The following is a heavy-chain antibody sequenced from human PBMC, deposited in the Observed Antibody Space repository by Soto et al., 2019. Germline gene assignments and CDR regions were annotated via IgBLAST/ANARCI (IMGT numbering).Heavy chain of an antibody. Sequence: EVQLVESGGSLVQPGGSLRLSCAASGFTFRDYLMTWVRQAPGKGLEWVANIKQDGSETYYVDSVKGRFTISRDNAKNSLFLQMSSLRADDTAVYYCARRGWVNDAFDIWGQGTMVTVSS. V-gene: IGHV3-7*01. CDR1: GFTFRDYL. D-gene: IGHD6-19*01. CDR3: ARRGWVNDAFDI. CDR2: IKQDGSET. J-gene: IGHJ3*02.